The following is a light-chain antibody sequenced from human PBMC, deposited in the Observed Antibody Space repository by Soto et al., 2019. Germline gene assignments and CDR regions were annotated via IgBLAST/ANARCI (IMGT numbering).Light chain of an antibody. Sequence: QSALTQSASASGSPGQSVTISCTGTSSDVGNYNYVSWYQQHPGKAPKLMIYEVSKRPSGVTERFSGSKSGNTASLTVSGLQVEDEADYYCSSYAGSNLWVFGGGTKLTVL. CDR3: SSYAGSNLWV. V-gene: IGLV2-8*01. CDR1: SSDVGNYNY. CDR2: EVS. J-gene: IGLJ3*02.